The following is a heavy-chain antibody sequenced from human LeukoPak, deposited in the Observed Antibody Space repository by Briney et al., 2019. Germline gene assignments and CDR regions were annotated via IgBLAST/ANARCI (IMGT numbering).Heavy chain of an antibody. V-gene: IGHV3-66*01. CDR2: IYSGGST. CDR3: ARITGAIAARRGFDY. J-gene: IGHJ4*02. Sequence: GGSLGLSCAASGFTVSSNYMSWVRQAPGKGLEWVSVIYSGGSTYYADSVKGRFTISRDNSKNTLYLQMNSLRVEDTAVYYCARITGAIAARRGFDYWGQGTLVTVSS. CDR1: GFTVSSNY. D-gene: IGHD6-6*01.